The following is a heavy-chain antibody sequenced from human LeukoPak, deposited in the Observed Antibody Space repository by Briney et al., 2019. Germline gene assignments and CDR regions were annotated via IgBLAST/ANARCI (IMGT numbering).Heavy chain of an antibody. CDR1: GXSIGDYA. V-gene: IGHV3-49*03. CDR2: IKSKANGGTT. J-gene: IGHJ5*02. D-gene: IGHD3-16*01. Sequence: GSLRLSYTASGXSIGDYAMTWFRQAPGRGLERVGVIKSKANGGTTQYAASVKGRFTFSRDDSKSIAYLQMNSLKTEDTAVYYCAKSRYYDYVWGGSWGQGTLVTVSS. CDR3: AKSRYYDYVWGGS.